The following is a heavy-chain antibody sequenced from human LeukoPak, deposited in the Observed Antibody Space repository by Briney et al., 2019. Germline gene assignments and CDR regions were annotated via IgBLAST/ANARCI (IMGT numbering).Heavy chain of an antibody. CDR1: GGSFSGYD. J-gene: IGHJ4*02. Sequence: SETLSLTCAVYGGSFSGYDWSWIRQPPGKGLEWIGEINHSGNINYNPSLKSRVTISVDTSKNPFSLKLGSVTAADTAVYYCAREARIGVAGHYYFDYWGQGTLVTVSS. CDR2: INHSGNI. V-gene: IGHV4-34*01. D-gene: IGHD6-19*01. CDR3: AREARIGVAGHYYFDY.